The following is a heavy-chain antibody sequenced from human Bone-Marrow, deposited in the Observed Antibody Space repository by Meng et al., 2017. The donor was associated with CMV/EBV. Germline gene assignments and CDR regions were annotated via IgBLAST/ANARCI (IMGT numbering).Heavy chain of an antibody. J-gene: IGHJ3*02. D-gene: IGHD3-10*01. CDR1: GGTFKIYA. CDR2: IIPVFGTA. Sequence: KISCKASGGTFKIYAINWVRQASGQGLEWMGGIIPVFGTANFAQKFQGRLTITTDESTSTAYMELSSLTSDDTAVYFCVRGVPYDAFDIWGQGTLVTVSS. CDR3: VRGVPYDAFDI. V-gene: IGHV1-69*05.